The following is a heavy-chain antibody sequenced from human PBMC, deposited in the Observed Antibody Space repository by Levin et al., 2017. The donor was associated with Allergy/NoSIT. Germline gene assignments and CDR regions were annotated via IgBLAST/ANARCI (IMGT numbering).Heavy chain of an antibody. D-gene: IGHD6-19*01. CDR1: GGSISSYY. CDR3: ARGDQWLAAPLHY. CDR2: IYYSGST. V-gene: IGHV4-59*01. Sequence: PSETLSLTCTVSGGSISSYYWNWIRQPPGKGLEWIGYIYYSGSTNYNPSLKSRVTISVDTSKNQFSLKLNSVTAADSAVYYCARGDQWLAAPLHYWGQGTLVNVSS. J-gene: IGHJ4*02.